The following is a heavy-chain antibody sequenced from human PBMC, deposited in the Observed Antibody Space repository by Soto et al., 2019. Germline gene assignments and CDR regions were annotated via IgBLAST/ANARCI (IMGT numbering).Heavy chain of an antibody. Sequence: QVQLQESGPGQVKPSDTLSLTCAVSGYFISSSNWWGWIRQPPGKGLEWIGYIYYSGSTYYNPSLPSRVIRSEDTSQNQFSLKLSPVTAVDTAMYYCARYDYGDNYFDYWGQGTLVTVSS. CDR1: GYFISSSNW. CDR3: ARYDYGDNYFDY. D-gene: IGHD4-17*01. CDR2: IYYSGST. J-gene: IGHJ4*02. V-gene: IGHV4-28*01.